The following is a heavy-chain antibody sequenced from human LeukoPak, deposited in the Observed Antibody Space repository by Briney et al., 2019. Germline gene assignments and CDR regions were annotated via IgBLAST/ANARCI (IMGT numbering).Heavy chain of an antibody. Sequence: AGGSLRLSCAASGFTFSSYAMSWVRQAPGKGLEWGSAISGSGGSTYYADPVKGRFTISRDNSKNTLYLQMNSLRAEDTAVYYCAKGGYIWGSYRLYAFDIWGQGTMVTVSS. V-gene: IGHV3-23*01. J-gene: IGHJ3*02. CDR3: AKGGYIWGSYRLYAFDI. CDR2: ISGSGGST. D-gene: IGHD3-16*02. CDR1: GFTFSSYA.